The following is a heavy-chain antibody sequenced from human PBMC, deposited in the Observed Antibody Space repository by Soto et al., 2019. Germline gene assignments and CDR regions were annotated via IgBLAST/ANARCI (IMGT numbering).Heavy chain of an antibody. J-gene: IGHJ6*02. CDR3: AKALYDFWRGFSYGLDV. CDR1: GFTFSTYA. CDR2: ISGSGDNT. Sequence: GGSLRLSCAASGFTFSTYAMSWVRQAPGKGLEWVSAISGSGDNTYYADSVKGRFTISRDNSKNTVYLQMNSLGAEDTARYYCAKALYDFWRGFSYGLDVWGQGTTVTVS. V-gene: IGHV3-23*01. D-gene: IGHD3-3*01.